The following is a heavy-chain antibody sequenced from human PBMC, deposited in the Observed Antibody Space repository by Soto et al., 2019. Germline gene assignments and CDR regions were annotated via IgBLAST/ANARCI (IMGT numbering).Heavy chain of an antibody. V-gene: IGHV1-46*01. J-gene: IGHJ4*02. CDR3: ARVTTPYSSGWAFDY. Sequence: QVQLVQSGAEVKKPGASVKVSCKASGYTFTSYYMHWVRQAPGQGLEWMGIINPSGGSTSYAQKFQGGVTMTRDTATSTVYMELRSLRSEDTAVYYCARVTTPYSSGWAFDYWGQGTLVTVSS. CDR1: GYTFTSYY. CDR2: INPSGGST. D-gene: IGHD6-19*01.